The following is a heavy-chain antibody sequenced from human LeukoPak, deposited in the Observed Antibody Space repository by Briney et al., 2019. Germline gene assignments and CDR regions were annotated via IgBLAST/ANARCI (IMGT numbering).Heavy chain of an antibody. Sequence: GESLRIPCKGSGYSFTSYWISWVRQMPGKGLEWMGRIDPSDSYTNYSPSFQGYVTISADKSISTAYLQWSSLKASDTAMYYCARPQTDILTGYYNGAFDIWGQGTMVTVSS. CDR2: IDPSDSYT. D-gene: IGHD3-9*01. CDR1: GYSFTSYW. J-gene: IGHJ3*02. CDR3: ARPQTDILTGYYNGAFDI. V-gene: IGHV5-10-1*01.